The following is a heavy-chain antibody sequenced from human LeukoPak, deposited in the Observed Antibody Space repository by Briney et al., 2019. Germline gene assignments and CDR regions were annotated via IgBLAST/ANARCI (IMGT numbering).Heavy chain of an antibody. CDR3: ARSKASYYYDSSGYFDY. Sequence: SETLSLTCTVSGYSISSGYYWGWIRQPPGKGLEWIGYIYYSGSTNYNPSLKSRVTISVDTSKNQFSLKLSSVTAADTAVYYCARSKASYYYDSSGYFDYWGQGTLVTVSS. J-gene: IGHJ4*02. D-gene: IGHD3-22*01. V-gene: IGHV4-38-2*02. CDR1: GYSISSGYY. CDR2: IYYSGST.